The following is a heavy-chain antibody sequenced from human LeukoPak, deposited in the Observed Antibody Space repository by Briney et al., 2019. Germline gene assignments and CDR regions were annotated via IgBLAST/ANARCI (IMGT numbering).Heavy chain of an antibody. V-gene: IGHV4-39*07. CDR3: ARESPGKYSNYAAAFDY. CDR2: IYYSGST. Sequence: SETLSLTCTVSGGSISSSSYYWGWIRQPPGKGLEWIGSIYYSGSTYHNPSLKSRVTISVDTSKNQFSLKLSSVTAADTAVYYCARESPGKYSNYAAAFDYWGQGTLVTVSS. D-gene: IGHD4-11*01. CDR1: GGSISSSSYY. J-gene: IGHJ4*02.